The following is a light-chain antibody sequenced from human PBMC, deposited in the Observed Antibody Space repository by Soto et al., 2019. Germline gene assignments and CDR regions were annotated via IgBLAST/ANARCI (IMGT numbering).Light chain of an antibody. CDR2: GAS. Sequence: LTQSPGTLSVXSGVXXSLXXGASQSVSRYLAWYQQRPGQAPRLLIYGASTRAAGIPDRFSGSGSGTDFTLTITRLEPEDSAVYFCRQYTGPPTTFGQGTRLEI. CDR1: QSVSRY. CDR3: RQYTGPPTT. V-gene: IGKV3-20*01. J-gene: IGKJ5*01.